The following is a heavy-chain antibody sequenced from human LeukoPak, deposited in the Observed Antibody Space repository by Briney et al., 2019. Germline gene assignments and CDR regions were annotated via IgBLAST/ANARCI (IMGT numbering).Heavy chain of an antibody. Sequence: GGSLRLSCAASGNYWMHWVRQVPGKGLVWVSHINSDGSWTSYADSVKGRFTISKDNAKNTVYLQMNSLRAEDTAVYYCARGLSSSYSDYWGQGTLVTVSS. CDR3: ARGLSSSYSDY. J-gene: IGHJ4*02. V-gene: IGHV3-74*01. CDR1: GNYW. CDR2: INSDGSWT. D-gene: IGHD3-16*02.